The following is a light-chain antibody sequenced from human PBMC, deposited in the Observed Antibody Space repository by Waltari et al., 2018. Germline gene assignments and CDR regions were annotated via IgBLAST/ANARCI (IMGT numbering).Light chain of an antibody. CDR3: QPHYTAPVT. CDR1: HSVLYSPNNKNY. CDR2: LAS. V-gene: IGKV4-1*01. Sequence: DIVMTQYPDSLAVALGERGTINCTSSHSVLYSPNNKNYVAWNQQKPGQPPKLLMYLASTPESAVSVRFCGLGSGTNSTLTISSLPAEDVSVYYSQPHYTAPVTFGPGT. J-gene: IGKJ3*01.